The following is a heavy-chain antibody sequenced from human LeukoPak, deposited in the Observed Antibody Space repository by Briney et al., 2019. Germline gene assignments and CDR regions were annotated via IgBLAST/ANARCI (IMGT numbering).Heavy chain of an antibody. J-gene: IGHJ4*02. Sequence: GASVKVSCKASGYTFTGYYMHWVRQAPGQGLEWMGWINPNSGGTNYAQKFQGRVTMTRNTSISTAYMELSRLRSDDTAVYYWAREWGGVVLAYWGQGTLVTVSS. V-gene: IGHV1-2*02. CDR1: GYTFTGYY. CDR2: INPNSGGT. D-gene: IGHD3-16*01. CDR3: AREWGGVVLAY.